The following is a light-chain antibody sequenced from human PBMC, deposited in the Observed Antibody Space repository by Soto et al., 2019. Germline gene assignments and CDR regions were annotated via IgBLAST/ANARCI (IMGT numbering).Light chain of an antibody. J-gene: IGKJ4*01. CDR1: QSISSY. V-gene: IGKV1-39*01. Sequence: DIQLTQSPSSLSASVGDRVTITCRASQSISSYLNWYQQKPGKAPKLLIYAASSLQTGVSSRFSGSGSGTDFTLTIRNLQPEDFETYYCQQTSSTPTFGGGTKVEIK. CDR2: AAS. CDR3: QQTSSTPT.